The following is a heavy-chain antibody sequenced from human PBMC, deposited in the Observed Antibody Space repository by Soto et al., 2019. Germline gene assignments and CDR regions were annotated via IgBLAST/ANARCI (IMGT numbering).Heavy chain of an antibody. CDR3: AREAV. CDR2: IKQDGSEQ. Sequence: EVQLVESGGGLVQPGGSLRLSCAASGFTFSGYWMSWVRQAPGKGLEWVANIKQDGSEQFYVDSVKGRFTISRDNAANSLCLQMNSLGAEDTAVYYCAREAVWGEGTTVTVSS. CDR1: GFTFSGYW. V-gene: IGHV3-7*05. J-gene: IGHJ6*04.